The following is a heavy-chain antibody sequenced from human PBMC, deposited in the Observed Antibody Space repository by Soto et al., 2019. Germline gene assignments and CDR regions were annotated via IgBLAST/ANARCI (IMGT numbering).Heavy chain of an antibody. J-gene: IGHJ4*02. V-gene: IGHV3-23*01. D-gene: IGHD2-2*01. CDR1: GFTFNINA. CDR2: TGATGRTT. CDR3: ATVHTTSRSFAY. Sequence: EVQLLESGGGLVQPGGSLRLSCAASGFTFNINAMTWVRQAPGKGLEWVSTTGATGRTTYYADSVKGRFTVSRDNSKNTLDLHMSSLRAEDTAVYYCATVHTTSRSFAYSGQGTLVTVSS.